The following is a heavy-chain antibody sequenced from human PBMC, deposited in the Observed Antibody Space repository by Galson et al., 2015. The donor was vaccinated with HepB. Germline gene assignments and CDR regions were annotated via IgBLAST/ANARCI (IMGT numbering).Heavy chain of an antibody. CDR1: GFTFSSYA. CDR3: ARDGAPSMIVVGLFDY. V-gene: IGHV3-30-3*01. D-gene: IGHD3-22*01. Sequence: SLRLSCAASGFTFSSYAMHWVRQAPGKGLEWVAVISYDGSNKYYADSVKGRFTISRDNSKNTLYLQMNSLRAEDTAVYYCARDGAPSMIVVGLFDYWGQGTLVTVSS. CDR2: ISYDGSNK. J-gene: IGHJ4*02.